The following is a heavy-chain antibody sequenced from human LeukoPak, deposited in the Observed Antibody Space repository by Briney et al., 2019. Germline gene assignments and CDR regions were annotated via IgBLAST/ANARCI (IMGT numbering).Heavy chain of an antibody. J-gene: IGHJ6*03. CDR3: ARGGALYSSGWGLYYYYYYMDV. CDR2: IYYSGST. Sequence: SSETLSLTCTVSGGSVSSSSYYWGWIRQPPGKGLEWIGSIYYSGSTYYNPSLKSRVTISVDTSKNQFSLKLSSVTAADTAVYYCARGGALYSSGWGLYYYYYYMDVWGKGTTVTVSS. V-gene: IGHV4-39*07. CDR1: GGSVSSSSYY. D-gene: IGHD6-19*01.